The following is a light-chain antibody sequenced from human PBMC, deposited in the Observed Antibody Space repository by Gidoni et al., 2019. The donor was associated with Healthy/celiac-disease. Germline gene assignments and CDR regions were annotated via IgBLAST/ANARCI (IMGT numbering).Light chain of an antibody. V-gene: IGLV1-40*01. Sequence: QSVLTQPPSVSGAPGQRVPISCTGSSSNIGAGYDVHWYQQLPGTAPKLLIYGNSNRPSGVPDRFSGSKSGTSASLAITGLQAEDEADYYCQSYDSSLSGYVVFGGATKLTVL. CDR1: SSNIGAGYD. CDR3: QSYDSSLSGYVV. J-gene: IGLJ2*01. CDR2: GNS.